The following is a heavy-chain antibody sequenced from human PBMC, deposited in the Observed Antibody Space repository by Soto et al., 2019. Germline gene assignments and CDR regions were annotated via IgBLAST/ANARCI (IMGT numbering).Heavy chain of an antibody. Sequence: GGSLRLSCAASGFTVSSNYMSWVRQAPGKGLEWVSVIYSGGSTYYADSVKGGFIISRDNSKNTLYLQMNSLRAEDTAVYYCAGGTNYYDSSGYDYVLWAFDIWGQGTMVTVSS. CDR3: AGGTNYYDSSGYDYVLWAFDI. CDR2: IYSGGST. J-gene: IGHJ3*02. V-gene: IGHV3-66*01. D-gene: IGHD3-22*01. CDR1: GFTVSSNY.